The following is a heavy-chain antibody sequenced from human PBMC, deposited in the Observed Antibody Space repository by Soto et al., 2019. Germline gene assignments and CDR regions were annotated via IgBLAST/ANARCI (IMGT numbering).Heavy chain of an antibody. Sequence: EVQLVESGGDLVRPGGSLRLSCAASGFDLNYYSMNWVRQAQAKGLEWVSSISPRSDDIYYADSVKGRFTISRDNAKNSVYLQMNSLRDEDTAVYYCARPRGPRGYDLIDYWGQRTLVIVSS. J-gene: IGHJ4*02. CDR2: ISPRSDDI. V-gene: IGHV3-21*01. D-gene: IGHD5-12*01. CDR3: ARPRGPRGYDLIDY. CDR1: GFDLNYYS.